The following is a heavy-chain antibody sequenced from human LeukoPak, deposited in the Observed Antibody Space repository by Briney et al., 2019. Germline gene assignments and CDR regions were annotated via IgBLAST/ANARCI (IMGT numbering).Heavy chain of an antibody. CDR1: GGSFSGYY. V-gene: IGHV4-34*01. CDR3: ARSMQGVSGMDV. Sequence: SETLSLTCAVYGGSFSGYYWSWIRQPPGKGLEWIGKINHSGSTNYNPSLKSRVTISVDTSKNQFSLKLSSVTGADTAVYYCARSMQGVSGMDVWGQGTTVTVSS. J-gene: IGHJ6*02. D-gene: IGHD6-13*01. CDR2: INHSGST.